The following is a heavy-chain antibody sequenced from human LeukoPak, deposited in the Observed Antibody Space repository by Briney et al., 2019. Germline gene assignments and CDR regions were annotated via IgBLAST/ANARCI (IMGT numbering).Heavy chain of an antibody. D-gene: IGHD3-10*01. CDR3: TTPSMVRGPIPDYGMDV. V-gene: IGHV3-15*01. CDR2: IKSKTDGGTT. J-gene: IGHJ6*02. Sequence: GESLRLSCAASGFTFSNAWMSWVRQAPGKGLEWVGRIKSKTDGGTTDYAAPVKGRFTISRDDSKNTLYLQMNSLKTEDTAVYYCTTPSMVRGPIPDYGMDVWGQGTTVTVSS. CDR1: GFTFSNAW.